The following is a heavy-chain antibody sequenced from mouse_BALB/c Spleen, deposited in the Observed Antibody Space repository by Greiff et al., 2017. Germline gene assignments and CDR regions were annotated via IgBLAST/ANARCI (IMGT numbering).Heavy chain of an antibody. CDR1: GFNIKDTY. D-gene: IGHD2-4*01. CDR2: IDPANGNT. CDR3: ARMVYYDYMDY. Sequence: EVQLQESGAELVKPGASVKLSCTASGFNIKDTYMHWVKQRPEQGLEWIGRIDPANGNTKYDPKFQGKATITADTSSNTAYLQLSSLTSEDTAVYYCARMVYYDYMDYWGQGTSVTVSA. V-gene: IGHV14-3*02. J-gene: IGHJ4*01.